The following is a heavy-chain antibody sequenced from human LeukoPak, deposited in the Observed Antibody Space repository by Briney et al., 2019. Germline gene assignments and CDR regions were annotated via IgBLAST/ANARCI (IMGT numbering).Heavy chain of an antibody. Sequence: GGSLRLSCAASGFTFSDSALHWVRQASGKGLEWVGRIRSTANSYATAYDVSVKGRFTISRDDSKDTASLQMNNLKTEDTAVYYCTVDGYRYGLDAFDIWGQGTMVAVSS. CDR1: GFTFSDSA. J-gene: IGHJ3*02. V-gene: IGHV3-73*01. CDR2: IRSTANSYAT. D-gene: IGHD5-18*01. CDR3: TVDGYRYGLDAFDI.